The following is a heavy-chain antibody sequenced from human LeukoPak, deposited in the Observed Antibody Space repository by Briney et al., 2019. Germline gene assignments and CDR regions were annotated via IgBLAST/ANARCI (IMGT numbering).Heavy chain of an antibody. CDR3: ARGLRGYSYGRYYYYGMDV. V-gene: IGHV1-2*02. CDR1: GYTFTGYY. CDR2: INPNSGGT. D-gene: IGHD5-18*01. J-gene: IGHJ6*02. Sequence: ASVKVSCKASGYTFTGYYMHWVRQAPGQGLEWMGWINPNSGGTNYAQKFQGRVTMTRDTSISTAYMELSSLRSEDTAVYYCARGLRGYSYGRYYYYGMDVWGQGTTVTVSS.